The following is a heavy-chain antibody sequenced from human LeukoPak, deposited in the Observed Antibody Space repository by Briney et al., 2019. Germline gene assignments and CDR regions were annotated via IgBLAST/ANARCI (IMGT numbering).Heavy chain of an antibody. D-gene: IGHD2-2*01. V-gene: IGHV4-31*03. CDR1: VDSISSGGYY. Sequence: SETLSLTRTVSVDSISSGGYYWSWIRQHPGKGLEWIGYIYYSGSTYYNPSLKSRVTISVDTSKNQFSLKLSSVTAADTAVYYCARAGIVVVPAAKGDYFDYWGQGTLVTVSS. CDR3: ARAGIVVVPAAKGDYFDY. CDR2: IYYSGST. J-gene: IGHJ4*02.